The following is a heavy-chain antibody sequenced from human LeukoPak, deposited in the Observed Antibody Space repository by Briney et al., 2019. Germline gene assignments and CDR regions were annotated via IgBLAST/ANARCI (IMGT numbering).Heavy chain of an antibody. Sequence: SETLSLTCTVSGGSISSSPYYWGWIRQPPGKGLEWIGSIYYSGTTHYSPSLESRVTISVDTSKNQFSLKLSSVTAADTAVYYCARDYYDSSGFYYYYMDVWGKGTTVTISS. CDR1: GGSISSSPYY. V-gene: IGHV4-39*07. D-gene: IGHD3-22*01. CDR3: ARDYYDSSGFYYYYMDV. CDR2: IYYSGTT. J-gene: IGHJ6*03.